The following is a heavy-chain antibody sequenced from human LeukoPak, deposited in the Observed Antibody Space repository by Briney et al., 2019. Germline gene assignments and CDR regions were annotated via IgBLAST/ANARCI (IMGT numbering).Heavy chain of an antibody. Sequence: ASVTVSCKASGYTFTSYYMHWVRQAPGQGLEWMGIINPSGGSTSYAQKFQGRVTMTRDTSTSTVYMELSSLRSEDTAVYYCARAPGRQGHYMDVWGKGTTVTVS. CDR2: INPSGGST. CDR3: ARAPGRQGHYMDV. J-gene: IGHJ6*03. V-gene: IGHV1-46*01. CDR1: GYTFTSYY.